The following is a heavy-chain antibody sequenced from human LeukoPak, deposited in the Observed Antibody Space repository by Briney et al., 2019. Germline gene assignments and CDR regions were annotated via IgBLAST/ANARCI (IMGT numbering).Heavy chain of an antibody. CDR1: GYSFTSYW. D-gene: IGHD6-13*01. CDR2: IYPGDSDT. CDR3: ARHRTLGSSWYSGWFDP. Sequence: GSLKISCKGSGYSFTSYWIGWVRQMPGKGLEWMGIIYPGDSDTRYFPSFQGQVTISADKSISTASLQWSSLKASDTAMYYCARHRTLGSSWYSGWFDPWGQGTLVTVSS. J-gene: IGHJ5*02. V-gene: IGHV5-51*01.